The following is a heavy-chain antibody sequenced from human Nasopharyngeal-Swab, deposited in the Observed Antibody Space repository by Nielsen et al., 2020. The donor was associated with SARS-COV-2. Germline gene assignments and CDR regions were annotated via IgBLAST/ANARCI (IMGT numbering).Heavy chain of an antibody. J-gene: IGHJ6*02. CDR3: AREKGYQVLLDYYYHGLDV. V-gene: IGHV1-18*01. D-gene: IGHD3-10*01. Sequence: ASVKVSCKASGYSFNNYAITWVRQAPGQGLEWLGWISAYNGDTDHAQRLQGRVTMTTETSTSTAYMELRSLRSDDTAVYYCAREKGYQVLLDYYYHGLDVWGHGTAVTVSS. CDR2: ISAYNGDT. CDR1: GYSFNNYA.